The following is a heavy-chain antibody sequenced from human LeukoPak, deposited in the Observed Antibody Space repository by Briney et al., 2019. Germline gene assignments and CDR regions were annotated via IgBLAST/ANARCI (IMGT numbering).Heavy chain of an antibody. Sequence: GVSLRLSCAASGFTVISKYMSWVRQGPGKGLEWVSVIYSGGTTSYADSVKGRFTISRDNSKNTLYLQMNSLRAEDTAVYYCARDSGSGWHHEYWGQGTLVTVSS. V-gene: IGHV3-66*01. J-gene: IGHJ4*02. CDR3: ARDSGSGWHHEY. D-gene: IGHD6-19*01. CDR1: GFTVISKY. CDR2: IYSGGTT.